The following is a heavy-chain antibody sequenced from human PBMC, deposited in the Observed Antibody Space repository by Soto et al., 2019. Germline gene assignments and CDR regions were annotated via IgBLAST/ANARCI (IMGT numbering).Heavy chain of an antibody. Sequence: EVQLLESGGGLVQPGGSLILSCAASGFTFNNYAISWVRQAQGKGSEWASTITNMDGRTYYLGSVQGRFTISRDNSERTLYLQMNSLRAEDTAIYYCARRTPGTTLTFYAMDVWGQGTSVTVSS. J-gene: IGHJ6*02. V-gene: IGHV3-23*01. D-gene: IGHD1-7*01. CDR3: ARRTPGTTLTFYAMDV. CDR1: GFTFNNYA. CDR2: ITNMDGRT.